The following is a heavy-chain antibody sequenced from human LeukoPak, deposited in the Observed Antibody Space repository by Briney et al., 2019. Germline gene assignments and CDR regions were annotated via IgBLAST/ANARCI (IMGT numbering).Heavy chain of an antibody. V-gene: IGHV1-18*01. CDR2: ISAYNGNT. CDR3: ARAGVGELSREYYFDY. CDR1: GYTFTSYG. D-gene: IGHD3-10*01. Sequence: ASVKVSCKASGYTFTSYGISWVRQAPGQGLEWMGWISAYNGNTNYAQKLQGRVTMSTDTSTSTAYMELRSLRSDDTAVYYCARAGVGELSREYYFDYWGQGTLVTVSS. J-gene: IGHJ4*02.